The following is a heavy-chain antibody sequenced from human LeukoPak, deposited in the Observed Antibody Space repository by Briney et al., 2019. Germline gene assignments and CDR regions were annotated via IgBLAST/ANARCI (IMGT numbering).Heavy chain of an antibody. V-gene: IGHV3-53*01. D-gene: IGHD6-19*01. CDR3: ARYGNGEWLAHYSFDM. CDR1: GFTVSSNY. CDR2: IYSGGST. Sequence: GGSLRLSCAASGFTVSSNYMSWVRQAPGKGLEWVSVIYSGGSTYYADSVKGRFTISRDNADNSLYLQMNSLKVEDTAVYYCARYGNGEWLAHYSFDMWGQGTMVTVSS. J-gene: IGHJ3*02.